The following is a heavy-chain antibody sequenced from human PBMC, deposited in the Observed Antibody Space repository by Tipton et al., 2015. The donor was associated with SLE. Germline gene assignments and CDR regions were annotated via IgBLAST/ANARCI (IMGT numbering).Heavy chain of an antibody. Sequence: QLVQSGAEVKKPGASVKVSCKASGYTFTSYDINWVRQATGQGLEWMGWMNPNSGNTGYAQKFQGRVTMTRNTSISTAYMELSSLRAEDSAVYYCAKDREGVVVAATPPFDYWGQGPLVTVSS. CDR3: AKDREGVVVAATPPFDY. CDR1: GYTFTSYD. V-gene: IGHV1-8*01. J-gene: IGHJ4*02. D-gene: IGHD2-15*01. CDR2: MNPNSGNT.